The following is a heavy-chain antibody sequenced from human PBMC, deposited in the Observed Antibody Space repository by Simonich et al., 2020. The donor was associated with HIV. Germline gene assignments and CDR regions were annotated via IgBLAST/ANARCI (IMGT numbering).Heavy chain of an antibody. CDR2: INHRGST. CDR1: GESFSGYY. J-gene: IGHJ4*02. V-gene: IGHV4-34*01. CDR3: ARLYDS. Sequence: QVHLQQWGAGLLKPSETLSLTCTVYGESFSGYYWSWIRQPPGKGREWIGDINHRGSTNYNPSLKSRLTISVDTSKNQFSLKLNSVTAADTAVYYCARLYDSWVQGTLVTVSS.